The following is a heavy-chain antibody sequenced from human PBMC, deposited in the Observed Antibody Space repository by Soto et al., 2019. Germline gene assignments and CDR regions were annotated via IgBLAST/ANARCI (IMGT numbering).Heavy chain of an antibody. CDR1: GFTFSNYW. D-gene: IGHD4-4*01. CDR3: ARVPHEHSNSVGYYDSMDG. J-gene: IGHJ6*02. Sequence: TGGSLRLSFAASGFTFSNYWMHWVRQAPGKGLVWVSRINSDGSSTSYADSVKGRFTISRDKANNTLYLQMKSLRAEETAVYYCARVPHEHSNSVGYYDSMDGVGPGTKVNVSS. V-gene: IGHV3-74*01. CDR2: INSDGSST.